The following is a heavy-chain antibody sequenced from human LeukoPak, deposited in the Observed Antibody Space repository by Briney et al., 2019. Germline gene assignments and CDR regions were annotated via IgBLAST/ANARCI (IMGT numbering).Heavy chain of an antibody. J-gene: IGHJ6*03. V-gene: IGHV4-39*01. CDR3: ARALFDYYYYYMDV. Sequence: SETLSLTCTVSGGSISSGSYYWGWIRQPPGKGLEWIGSIYYSGSTYYNPSLKSRVTISVDTSKNQFSLKLSSVTAADTAVYYCARALFDYYYYYMDVWGKGTTVTVSS. D-gene: IGHD3-3*01. CDR2: IYYSGST. CDR1: GGSISSGSYY.